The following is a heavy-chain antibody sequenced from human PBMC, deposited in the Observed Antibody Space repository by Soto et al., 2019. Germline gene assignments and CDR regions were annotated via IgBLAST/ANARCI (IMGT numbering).Heavy chain of an antibody. CDR3: AKDDPPLGIVVVPAATGGHAFDI. J-gene: IGHJ3*02. Sequence: GESLKISCAASGFTFSSYAMSWVRQAPGKGLEWVSAISGSGGSTYYADSVKGRFTISRDNSKNPLYLQMNSLRAEDTAVYYCAKDDPPLGIVVVPAATGGHAFDIWGQGTMVTVSS. CDR2: ISGSGGST. D-gene: IGHD2-2*01. V-gene: IGHV3-23*01. CDR1: GFTFSSYA.